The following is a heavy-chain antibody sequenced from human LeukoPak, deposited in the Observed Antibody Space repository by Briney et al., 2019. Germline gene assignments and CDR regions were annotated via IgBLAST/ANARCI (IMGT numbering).Heavy chain of an antibody. J-gene: IGHJ3*02. Sequence: SETLSLTCTVSGYSISSGYYWGWIRQPPGKGLEWIGSIYHSGSTYYNPSLKSRVTISVDTSKNQFSLKLSSVTAADTAVYYCARLVVVVTADAFDIWGQGTMVAVSS. D-gene: IGHD2-21*02. CDR3: ARLVVVVTADAFDI. CDR2: IYHSGST. V-gene: IGHV4-38-2*02. CDR1: GYSISSGYY.